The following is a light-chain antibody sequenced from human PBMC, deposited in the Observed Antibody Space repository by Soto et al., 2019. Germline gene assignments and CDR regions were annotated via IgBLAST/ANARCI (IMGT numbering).Light chain of an antibody. Sequence: EVVLTQSPGTLPLSPGERATLSCRASQSVTNNYLAWYQQRPGQAPRLLIYGSSDRATGIPDRFSGSGSGTDFTLTINRLEPEDLAVYYCHQYGSSPPYTFGQGTKLEIK. CDR2: GSS. CDR1: QSVTNNY. V-gene: IGKV3-20*01. J-gene: IGKJ2*01. CDR3: HQYGSSPPYT.